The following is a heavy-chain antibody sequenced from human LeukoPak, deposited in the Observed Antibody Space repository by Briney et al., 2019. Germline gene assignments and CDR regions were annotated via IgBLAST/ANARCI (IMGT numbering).Heavy chain of an antibody. CDR1: GGSISSSSYY. J-gene: IGHJ6*03. D-gene: IGHD6-13*01. CDR2: IYYSGST. Sequence: SETLSLTCTVSGGSISSSSYYWSWIRQPPGKGLEWIGYIYYSGSTNYNPSLKSRVTISVDTSKNQFSLKLSSVPAADTAVYYCARVASSWYGYYYYMDVWGKGTTVTISS. V-gene: IGHV4-61*01. CDR3: ARVASSWYGYYYYMDV.